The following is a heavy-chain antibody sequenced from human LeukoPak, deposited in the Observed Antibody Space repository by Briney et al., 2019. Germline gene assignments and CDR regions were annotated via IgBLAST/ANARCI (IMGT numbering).Heavy chain of an antibody. CDR1: GYTFTNLD. D-gene: IGHD3-22*01. Sequence: ASVKVSCKTSGYTFTNLDINWLRQAPGQGLEWMGWMSPNSGDTGYAQKFQGRVSMTRDTSISTAYMELSSLRSEDTAVYYCARIGNYYDSSGYLGYWGQGTLATVSS. CDR3: ARIGNYYDSSGYLGY. V-gene: IGHV1-8*01. CDR2: MSPNSGDT. J-gene: IGHJ4*02.